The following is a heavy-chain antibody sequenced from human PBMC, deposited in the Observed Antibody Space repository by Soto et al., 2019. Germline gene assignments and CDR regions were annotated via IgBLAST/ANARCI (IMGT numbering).Heavy chain of an antibody. J-gene: IGHJ6*02. V-gene: IGHV3-33*01. Sequence: PGGSLRLSCAASGFTFSSYGMHWVRQAPGKGMEWVAATWYDGSNKYYADSVKGRFTISRDNSKNTLYLQMNSLRAEDTAVYYWARDETFHYYYRMDVWGQGTTVTVSS. CDR1: GFTFSSYG. CDR2: TWYDGSNK. CDR3: ARDETFHYYYRMDV.